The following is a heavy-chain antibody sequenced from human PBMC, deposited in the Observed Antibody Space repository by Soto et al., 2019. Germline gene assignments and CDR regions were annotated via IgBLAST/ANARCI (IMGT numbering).Heavy chain of an antibody. J-gene: IGHJ6*02. CDR1: GFTFSDHY. V-gene: IGHV3-11*01. Sequence: QVQLVESGGGLVKPGGSLRLSCVASGFTFSDHYMSWIRQVPGKGLEWVSYIYSSDSTIYYADSVKGRFTVSRDNARNSGYLQMNSRRAEDTAVYYCARGHYGLDVWGQGTTVTVSS. CDR3: ARGHYGLDV. CDR2: IYSSDSTI.